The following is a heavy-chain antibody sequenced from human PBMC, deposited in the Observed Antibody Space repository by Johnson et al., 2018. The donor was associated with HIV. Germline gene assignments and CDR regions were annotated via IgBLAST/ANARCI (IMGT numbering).Heavy chain of an antibody. CDR1: GFTFSSYA. D-gene: IGHD4-17*01. V-gene: IGHV3-30-3*01. Sequence: QVQLVESWGGVVQPGRSLRLSCAASGFTFSSYAMHCVRQAPGKGLEWVAVISYDGNNKYYADSVKGRLTISRDNSKNTLYLQMSSLRAEDTALYYCARERAVTTKGYDEDAFDIWGQGTMVTVSS. CDR3: ARERAVTTKGYDEDAFDI. CDR2: ISYDGNNK. J-gene: IGHJ3*02.